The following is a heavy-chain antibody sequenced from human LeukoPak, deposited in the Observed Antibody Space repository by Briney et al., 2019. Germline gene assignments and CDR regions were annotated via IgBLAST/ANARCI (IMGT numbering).Heavy chain of an antibody. CDR2: IIPILGIA. J-gene: IGHJ4*02. CDR1: GGTFSSYT. V-gene: IGHV1-69*02. D-gene: IGHD3-22*01. Sequence: SVKVSCKASGGTFSSYTISWVRQAPGQGLEWMGRIIPILGIANYAQKFQGRVTITADKSTSTAYMELSSLRSEDTAVYYCARGSYYYDSSGYYKLDYWGQGTLVTVCS. CDR3: ARGSYYYDSSGYYKLDY.